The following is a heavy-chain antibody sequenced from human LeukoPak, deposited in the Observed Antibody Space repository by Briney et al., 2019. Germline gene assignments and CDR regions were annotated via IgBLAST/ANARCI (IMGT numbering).Heavy chain of an antibody. CDR2: ISHSGST. CDR3: TKVGLSGLFDY. J-gene: IGHJ4*02. Sequence: PSETLSLTCAVYGGSFSDYFWSWIRQPPGKGLEWIGEISHSGSTTYNPSLKSRVIMSIDTSRSQFSLKLNSVTAADTAVYYCTKVGLSGLFDYWGQGALVTVSS. CDR1: GGSFSDYF. D-gene: IGHD3-10*01. V-gene: IGHV4-34*01.